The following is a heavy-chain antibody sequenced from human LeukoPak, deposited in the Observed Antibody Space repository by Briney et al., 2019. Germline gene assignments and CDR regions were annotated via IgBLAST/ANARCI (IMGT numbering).Heavy chain of an antibody. D-gene: IGHD6-19*01. CDR1: GFTFSDYY. CDR2: IKQDGSEK. J-gene: IGHJ4*02. CDR3: ARRPGGYSSGWYMQELYYFDY. V-gene: IGHV3-7*01. Sequence: TGGSLRLSCTASGFTFSDYYMSWIRQAPGKGLEWVANIKQDGSEKYYVDSVKGRFTISRDNAKNSLYLQMNSLRAEDTAVYYCARRPGGYSSGWYMQELYYFDYWGQGTLVTVSS.